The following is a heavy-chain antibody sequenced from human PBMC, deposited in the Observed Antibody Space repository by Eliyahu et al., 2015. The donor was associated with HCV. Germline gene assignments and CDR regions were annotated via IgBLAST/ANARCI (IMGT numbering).Heavy chain of an antibody. Sequence: EVQLVESGGGLVQPGGSLRLSCAASGFTFRNYWMYWVRQAPGMGLVWGSRISWDGGITGYADSVKGRFTVSRDNAKNTLDLQMNNLRADDTAVYFCARGSDSWGQGTVVTVSS. V-gene: IGHV3-74*01. J-gene: IGHJ4*02. CDR1: GFTFRNYW. CDR2: ISWDGGIT. CDR3: ARGSDS.